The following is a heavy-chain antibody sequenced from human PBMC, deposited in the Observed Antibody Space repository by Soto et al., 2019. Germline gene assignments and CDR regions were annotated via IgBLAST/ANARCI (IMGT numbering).Heavy chain of an antibody. CDR3: ARDSYSSATH. CDR1: GLPFGDNW. V-gene: IGHV3-74*01. CDR2: ISNDGSDT. D-gene: IGHD4-4*01. Sequence: SLRLSCAASGLPFGDNWMHWVRQAPGKGLVWVSRISNDGSDTTYADSVRGRFTASRDNAKNTLYLQMNSLRAEDTAVYYCARDSYSSATHWGHGTLVTVSS. J-gene: IGHJ4*01.